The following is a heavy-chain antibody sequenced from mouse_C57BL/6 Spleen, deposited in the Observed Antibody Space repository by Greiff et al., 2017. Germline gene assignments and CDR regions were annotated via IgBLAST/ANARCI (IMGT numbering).Heavy chain of an antibody. V-gene: IGHV1-62-2*01. CDR3: ARARYYGISDV. J-gene: IGHJ1*03. CDR2: FYPGSGSI. CDR1: GYTFTEYT. D-gene: IGHD1-1*01. Sequence: VQLQQSGAELVKPGASVKLSCKASGYTFTEYTIHWVKQRSGQGLEWIGWFYPGSGSIKYNEKFKDKATLTADKSSSTAYMQLSSLTSDDAAVYFCARARYYGISDVWGTGTTVTVSS.